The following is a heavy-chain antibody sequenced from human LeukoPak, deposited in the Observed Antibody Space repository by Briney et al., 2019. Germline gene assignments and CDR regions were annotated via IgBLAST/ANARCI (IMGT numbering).Heavy chain of an antibody. CDR2: IIPILGIA. J-gene: IGHJ5*02. D-gene: IGHD3-22*01. CDR1: GGTFSSYA. CDR3: ARVAGRSRGVFDP. V-gene: IGHV1-69*04. Sequence: SVKVSCKASGGTFSSYAISWVRQAPGQGLEWMGRIIPILGIANYAQKFQGRVTITADKSTSTAYMELSSLRSEDTAVYYCARVAGRSRGVFDPWGQGTLVTVSS.